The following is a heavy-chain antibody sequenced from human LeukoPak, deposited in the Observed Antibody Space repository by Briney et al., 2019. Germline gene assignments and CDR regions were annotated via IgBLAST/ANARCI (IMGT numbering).Heavy chain of an antibody. CDR1: GYTFTGYY. CDR2: INPNSGGT. Sequence: ASVKVSCKASGYTFTGYYMHWVRQAPGQGLEWMGWINPNSGGTNYAQKFQGRVTMTRDTSISTAYMELSRLRSDDTAVYYCARFSFIGGRKRYSNYEGLGYWGQGTLVTVSS. CDR3: ARFSFIGGRKRYSNYEGLGY. J-gene: IGHJ4*02. D-gene: IGHD4-11*01. V-gene: IGHV1-2*02.